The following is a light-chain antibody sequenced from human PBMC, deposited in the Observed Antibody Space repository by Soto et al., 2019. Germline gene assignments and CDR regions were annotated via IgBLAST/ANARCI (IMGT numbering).Light chain of an antibody. J-gene: IGKJ5*01. V-gene: IGKV3-15*01. CDR3: QQYYNWPRP. Sequence: EIGMNQSPATLSVYPGERATLSCRAGQNIHTNLAWYQQKPGQAPRLLFYGASTGATGLPARFSGSGSGTEFTLTINSLQAEDCAVYYCQQYYNWPRPFGQVTRPAIK. CDR2: GAS. CDR1: QNIHTN.